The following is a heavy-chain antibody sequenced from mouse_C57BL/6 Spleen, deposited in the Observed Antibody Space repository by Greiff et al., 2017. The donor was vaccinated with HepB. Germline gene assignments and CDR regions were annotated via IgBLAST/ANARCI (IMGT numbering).Heavy chain of an antibody. V-gene: IGHV1-26*01. J-gene: IGHJ2*01. Sequence: EVQLQQSGPELVKPGASVKISCKASGYTFTDYYMNWVKQSPGKSLEWIGDISPNNGGTSYNQKFKGKATLTVDKSSSTAYMELRSLTSEDSAGYYCARDDGSSLDYWGQGTTLTVSS. CDR1: GYTFTDYY. CDR2: ISPNNGGT. CDR3: ARDDGSSLDY. D-gene: IGHD1-1*01.